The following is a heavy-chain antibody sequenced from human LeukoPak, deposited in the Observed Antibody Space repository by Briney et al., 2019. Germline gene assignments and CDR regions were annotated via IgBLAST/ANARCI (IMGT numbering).Heavy chain of an antibody. CDR3: ARDSARVGYRGGSCSGWGY. CDR2: ISSSGAFT. D-gene: IGHD2-15*01. Sequence: PGGSLRLSCAASGFTFSDYYMSWIRQAPGKGLEWVSYISSSGAFTTYADSVKGRFTISRDNAKNSLYLQMNSLRTEDTAVYYCARDSARVGYRGGSCSGWGYWGQGTLVTVSS. CDR1: GFTFSDYY. V-gene: IGHV3-11*06. J-gene: IGHJ4*02.